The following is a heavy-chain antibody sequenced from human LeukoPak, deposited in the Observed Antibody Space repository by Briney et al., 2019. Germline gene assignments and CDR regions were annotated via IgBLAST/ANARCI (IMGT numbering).Heavy chain of an antibody. D-gene: IGHD3-3*01. Sequence: SVKVSCKASGGTFSSYAISWVRQAPGQGLEWMGGIIPIFGTANYAQKFQGGVTITADESTSTAYMELSSLRSEDTAVCYCASTYYDFWSGYPRGYYFDYWGQGTLATVSS. J-gene: IGHJ4*02. CDR3: ASTYYDFWSGYPRGYYFDY. CDR2: IIPIFGTA. CDR1: GGTFSSYA. V-gene: IGHV1-69*13.